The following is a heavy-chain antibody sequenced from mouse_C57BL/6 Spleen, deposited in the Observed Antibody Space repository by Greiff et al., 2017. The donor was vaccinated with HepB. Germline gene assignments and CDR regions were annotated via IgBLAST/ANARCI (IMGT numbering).Heavy chain of an antibody. J-gene: IGHJ4*01. CDR3: ASRKGYDSYAMDY. CDR2: IDPSDSYT. CDR1: GYTFTSYW. Sequence: QVQLQQPGAELVMPGASVKLSCKASGYTFTSYWMHWVKQRPGQGLEWIGEIDPSDSYTNYNQKFKGKSTLTVDKSSSTAYMQLSSLTSEDSAVYDCASRKGYDSYAMDYWGQGTSVTVSS. V-gene: IGHV1-69*01. D-gene: IGHD2-2*01.